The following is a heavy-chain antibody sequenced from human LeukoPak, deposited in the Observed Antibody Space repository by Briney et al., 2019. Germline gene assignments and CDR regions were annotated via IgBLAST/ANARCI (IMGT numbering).Heavy chain of an antibody. CDR1: GFIFNNYA. J-gene: IGHJ4*02. CDR3: AKDNRRHYTSGPNPDSLH. D-gene: IGHD6-19*01. CDR2: ISWNSGTI. Sequence: GGSLRLSCAGSGFIFNNYAMHWVRQPPGKGLEWVSGISWNSGTIDYADSVRGRFTISRDNAKNSLYLQMDSLRVEDTALYYCAKDNRRHYTSGPNPDSLHWGQGALVTVSS. V-gene: IGHV3-9*01.